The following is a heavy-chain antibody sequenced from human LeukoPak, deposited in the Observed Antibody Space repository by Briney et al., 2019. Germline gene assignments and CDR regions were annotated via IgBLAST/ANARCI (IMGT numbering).Heavy chain of an antibody. Sequence: SENLSLTCTVSGGSISSSSYYWGWIRQPPGKGLEWIGSIYYSGSTYYNPSLKSRVTISVDTSKNQFSLKLSSVTAADTAVYYCARDLSSSWLYYFDYWGQGTLVTVSS. CDR2: IYYSGST. D-gene: IGHD6-13*01. V-gene: IGHV4-39*01. CDR1: GGSISSSSYY. J-gene: IGHJ4*02. CDR3: ARDLSSSWLYYFDY.